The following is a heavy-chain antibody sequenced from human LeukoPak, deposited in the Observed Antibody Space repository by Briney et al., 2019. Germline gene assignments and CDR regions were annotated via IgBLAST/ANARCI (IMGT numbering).Heavy chain of an antibody. V-gene: IGHV3-66*01. CDR1: GFSVSSNY. Sequence: GGSLRLSCEASGFSVSSNYMSWVRQAPGKGLEWVSVFYASGGTLYTDSVKGRFTISRDTSTNSLYLQMSSLRTEDTAVYFCAAKGNGYTGIYVFAHWGKGTLVTVSS. CDR2: FYASGGT. J-gene: IGHJ4*02. CDR3: AAKGNGYTGIYVFAH. D-gene: IGHD5-12*01.